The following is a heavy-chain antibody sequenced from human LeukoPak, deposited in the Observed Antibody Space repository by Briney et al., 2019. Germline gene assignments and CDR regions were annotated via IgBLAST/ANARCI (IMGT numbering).Heavy chain of an antibody. CDR2: ISGDGGST. V-gene: IGHV3-43*02. CDR3: AKYRGLRYYDD. J-gene: IGHJ4*02. D-gene: IGHD3-22*01. CDR1: GFTFDDYA. Sequence: PGGSLRLSCAASGFTFDDYAMHWVRQAPGKGLEWVSLISGDGGSTYYADSVKGRFTISRDNSKNTLYLQVNSLRAEDTAVYYCAKYRGLRYYDDWGQGTLVTVSS.